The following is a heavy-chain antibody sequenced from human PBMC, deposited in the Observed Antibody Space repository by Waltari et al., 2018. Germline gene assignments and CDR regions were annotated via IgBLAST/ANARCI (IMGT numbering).Heavy chain of an antibody. J-gene: IGHJ6*02. CDR3: AKDPPGVRDYYYGMDV. CDR1: GFTFSSYA. CDR2: ISGSGGST. D-gene: IGHD3-10*01. Sequence: EVQLLESGGGLVQPGGSLRLSCAASGFTFSSYAMSWVRQAPGKGLEWVSAISGSGGSTYYADSGKGRFTISRDNSKNTLYLQMNSLRAEDTAVYYCAKDPPGVRDYYYGMDVWGQGTTVTVSS. V-gene: IGHV3-23*01.